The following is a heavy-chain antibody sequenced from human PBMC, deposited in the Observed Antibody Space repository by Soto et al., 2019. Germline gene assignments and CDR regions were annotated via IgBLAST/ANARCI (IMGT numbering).Heavy chain of an antibody. D-gene: IGHD5-18*01. CDR3: ARDGYSAGFDI. Sequence: PGGSLRLSCAASGFTFSSYYMSWVRQPPGKGLEWVANIKQDGSEKYYVDSLKGRFTISRDNAKNSLYLQINSLRAEDTAVYYCARDGYSAGFDIWGQGTMVTVS. J-gene: IGHJ3*02. V-gene: IGHV3-7*01. CDR1: GFTFSSYY. CDR2: IKQDGSEK.